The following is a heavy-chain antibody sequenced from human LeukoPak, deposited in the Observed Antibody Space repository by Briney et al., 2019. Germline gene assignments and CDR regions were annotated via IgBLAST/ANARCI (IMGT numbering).Heavy chain of an antibody. CDR3: AKDMIAAADILYFQH. J-gene: IGHJ1*01. Sequence: GGSLRLSCAASGFTFSSFAMSWVRQAPGQGLEWVSTIRTSGGSTLYADSVQGRFTISRDNSKNTLYLQMNSLRAEDTAVYYCAKDMIAAADILYFQHWGQGTLVTVSS. CDR2: IRTSGGST. V-gene: IGHV3-23*01. D-gene: IGHD6-13*01. CDR1: GFTFSSFA.